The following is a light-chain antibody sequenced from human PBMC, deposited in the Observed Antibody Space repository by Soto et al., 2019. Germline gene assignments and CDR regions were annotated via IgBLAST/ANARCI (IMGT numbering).Light chain of an antibody. J-gene: IGKJ1*01. CDR3: QQYNSYSWT. V-gene: IGKV1-5*01. CDR1: QSIXXX. CDR2: DAS. Sequence: QXTQSPSTLSASVGDRVTITCRASQSIXXXLAWYQQKPGKAPKLLIYDASSLESXXPXXXXXXXXXXXXXLTISSLQPDDFATYYCQQYNSYSWTFGQGTKVEXK.